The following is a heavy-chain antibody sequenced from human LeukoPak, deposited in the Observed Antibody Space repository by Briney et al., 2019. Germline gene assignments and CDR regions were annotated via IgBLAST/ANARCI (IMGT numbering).Heavy chain of an antibody. CDR1: GYTFADYY. Sequence: GASVKVSCKASGYTFADYYIHWVRQAPGQGLEWMGWIYPKSGGTNSAQKSQGRVTMTRDTSISTAYMELSRLKFDDTAVYYCARVSTSGYRDWLDPWGQGTLVTVSS. D-gene: IGHD3-9*01. CDR2: IYPKSGGT. V-gene: IGHV1-2*02. J-gene: IGHJ5*02. CDR3: ARVSTSGYRDWLDP.